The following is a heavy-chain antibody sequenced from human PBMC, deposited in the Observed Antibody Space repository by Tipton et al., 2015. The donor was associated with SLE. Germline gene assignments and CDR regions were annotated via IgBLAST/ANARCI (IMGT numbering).Heavy chain of an antibody. J-gene: IGHJ6*02. CDR3: ARDWRGYYGSQAFYYYGMNF. CDR2: ISNTGDA. Sequence: LRLSCSVAGVSINHYYWSWVRQSPGKGLEWIGFISNTGDADYNPSLKSRVTISTDASKKEVYLKVDSVTTADTAVYYCARDWRGYYGSQAFYYYGMNFWGQGTMVTVSS. CDR1: GVSINHYY. D-gene: IGHD3-10*01. V-gene: IGHV4-59*01.